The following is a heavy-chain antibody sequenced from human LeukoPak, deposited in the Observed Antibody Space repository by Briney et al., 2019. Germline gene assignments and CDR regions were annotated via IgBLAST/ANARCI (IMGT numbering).Heavy chain of an antibody. Sequence: PSETLSLTCTVSGGSISSYYWSWIRQPPGKGLEWIGYIYYSGSTNYNPSLKSRVTISVDTSKNQFSLKLSSVTAADTAVYYCARVNHYYDSQYYFDYWGQGTLVTVSS. CDR2: IYYSGST. V-gene: IGHV4-59*01. CDR1: GGSISSYY. J-gene: IGHJ4*02. CDR3: ARVNHYYDSQYYFDY. D-gene: IGHD3-22*01.